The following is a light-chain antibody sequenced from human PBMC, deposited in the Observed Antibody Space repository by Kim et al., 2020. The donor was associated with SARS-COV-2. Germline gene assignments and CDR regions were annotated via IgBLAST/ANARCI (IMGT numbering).Light chain of an antibody. CDR1: SFNIGSHP. V-gene: IGLV1-44*01. Sequence: GQGVTISCSGDSFNIGSHPVNWYQQFPQTTPKLLIHTDDKRPAGVPDRFSGSKSGTSASLAISGLQSADEADYYCAAWDDSLNGLVFGGGTKVTVL. CDR3: AAWDDSLNGLV. CDR2: TDD. J-gene: IGLJ2*01.